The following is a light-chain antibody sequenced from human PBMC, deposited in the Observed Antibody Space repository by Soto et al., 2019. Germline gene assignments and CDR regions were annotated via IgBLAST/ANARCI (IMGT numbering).Light chain of an antibody. CDR3: SSYTSSSTRG. CDR2: EVT. J-gene: IGLJ1*01. CDR1: SSDVGGHNS. V-gene: IGLV2-14*01. Sequence: QSVLTQPASVSGSPGQSITISCTGTSSDVGGHNSVSWYQQHPGKAPKLVIYEVTNRPSGISNRFSGSKSGNTASLTISGLQAEDEADYYCSSYTSSSTRGFGTGTKV.